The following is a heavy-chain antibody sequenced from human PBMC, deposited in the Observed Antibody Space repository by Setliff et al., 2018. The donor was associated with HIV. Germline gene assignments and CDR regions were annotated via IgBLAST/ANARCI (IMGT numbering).Heavy chain of an antibody. V-gene: IGHV4-4*07. J-gene: IGHJ5*02. CDR3: ARDRHSSGLGSYGP. CDR1: GGSFGVYR. D-gene: IGHD3-10*01. Sequence: PEETLSLTCTLSGGSFGVYRWSWIRQSAGRGLEWIGRIDSSGTTDYKPSLKGRVAISVDTSRNQFSLRVTSVTAADTAVYFCARDRHSSGLGSYGPWGPGILVTVSS. CDR2: IDSSGTT.